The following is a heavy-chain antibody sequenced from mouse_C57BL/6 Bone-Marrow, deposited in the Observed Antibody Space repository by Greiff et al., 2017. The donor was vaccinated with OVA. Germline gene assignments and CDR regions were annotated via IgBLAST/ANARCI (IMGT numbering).Heavy chain of an antibody. CDR1: GFTFSDYY. D-gene: IGHD1-1*01. Sequence: EVKLVESEGGLVQPGSSMKLSCTASGFTFSDYYMAWVRQVPEKGLEWVANINYDGSSTYYLDSLKSRFIISRDNAKNILYLQMSSLKSEDTATYYCARVSLRYGAMDYWGQGTSVTVSS. CDR3: ARVSLRYGAMDY. V-gene: IGHV5-16*01. J-gene: IGHJ4*01. CDR2: INYDGSST.